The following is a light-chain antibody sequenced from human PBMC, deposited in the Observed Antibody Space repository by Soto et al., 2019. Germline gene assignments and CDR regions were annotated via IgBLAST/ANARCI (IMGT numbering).Light chain of an antibody. Sequence: QSALTQPPSASGSPGQSVTISCTGTSSDVGAYNFVSWYQQHPGEAPKVMIYEVSKRPSGVPDRFSGSKSGNTASLTVSGLQAEDEADYYCSSYAGSNNWVFGGGTKLTVL. J-gene: IGLJ3*02. CDR3: SSYAGSNNWV. V-gene: IGLV2-8*01. CDR1: SSDVGAYNF. CDR2: EVS.